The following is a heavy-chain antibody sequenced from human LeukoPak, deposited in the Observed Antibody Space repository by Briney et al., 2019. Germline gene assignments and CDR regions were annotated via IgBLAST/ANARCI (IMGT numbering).Heavy chain of an antibody. CDR3: ARGSGDYVLSGPAAAFDI. V-gene: IGHV3-21*01. CDR2: IRSSSSYI. Sequence: GGSLRLSCAASGLTFSSYSMNWVRQAPGKGLEWVSSIRSSSSYIYYADSVKGRFTISRDNAKNSLYLQMNSLRAEDTAVYYCARGSGDYVLSGPAAAFDIWGQGTMVTVSS. CDR1: GLTFSSYS. D-gene: IGHD4-17*01. J-gene: IGHJ3*02.